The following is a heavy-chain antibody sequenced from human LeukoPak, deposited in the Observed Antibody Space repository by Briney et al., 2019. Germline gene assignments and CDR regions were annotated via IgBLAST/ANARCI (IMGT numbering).Heavy chain of an antibody. V-gene: IGHV3-21*01. D-gene: IGHD3-9*01. CDR1: GFTFSTYT. Sequence: GGSLRLSCAASGFTFSTYTMNWVRQAPGKGLEWVSSISSGSSYIYYAGSVRGRFTISRDNARNLLYLLMNSLRAEDTAVYYCARNESTGYDYWGQGTLVTVSS. J-gene: IGHJ4*02. CDR3: ARNESTGYDY. CDR2: ISSGSSYI.